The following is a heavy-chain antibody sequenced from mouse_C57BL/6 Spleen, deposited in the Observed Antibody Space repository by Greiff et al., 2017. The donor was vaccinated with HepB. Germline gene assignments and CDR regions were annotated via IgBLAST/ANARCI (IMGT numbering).Heavy chain of an antibody. V-gene: IGHV4-1*01. CDR1: GIDFSRYW. D-gene: IGHD1-1*01. Sequence: EVKLLQSGGGLVQPGGSLKLSCAASGIDFSRYWMSWVRRAPGKGLEWIGEINPDSSTINYAPSLKDKFIISRDNAKNTLYLQMSKVRSEDTALYYCARPDYYGSHWYVDVWGTGTTVTVSS. CDR2: INPDSSTI. CDR3: ARPDYYGSHWYVDV. J-gene: IGHJ1*03.